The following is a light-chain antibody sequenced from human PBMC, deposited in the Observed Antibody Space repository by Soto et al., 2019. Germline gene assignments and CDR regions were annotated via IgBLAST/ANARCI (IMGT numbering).Light chain of an antibody. Sequence: DIQMTQSPSSLSASVGDRVIISCRASQNIRNHLNWYQQKPGKAPKLLIYGATSLQSGVPSRFSGSGSGTAFTLTISSLQAEDFATYCGEQSDSIPYTFGQGTKLEI. V-gene: IGKV1-39*01. CDR2: GAT. J-gene: IGKJ2*01. CDR3: EQSDSIPYT. CDR1: QNIRNH.